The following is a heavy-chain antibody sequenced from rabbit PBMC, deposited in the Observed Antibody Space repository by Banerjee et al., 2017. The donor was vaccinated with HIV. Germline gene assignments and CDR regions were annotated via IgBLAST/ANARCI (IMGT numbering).Heavy chain of an antibody. Sequence: QSVEESGGGLVQPEGSLTLTCKASGFSFSGGYFVTWVRQAPGEGLQYIGLIHSGGTKWYASWAKGRFIISKASSTTVTLQMTSLTAADTATYFCARDHAGDTAAYFDLWGQGTLVTVS. D-gene: IGHD2-1*01. CDR2: IHSGGTK. J-gene: IGHJ4*01. CDR3: ARDHAGDTAAYFDL. V-gene: IGHV1S40*01. CDR1: GFSFSGGYF.